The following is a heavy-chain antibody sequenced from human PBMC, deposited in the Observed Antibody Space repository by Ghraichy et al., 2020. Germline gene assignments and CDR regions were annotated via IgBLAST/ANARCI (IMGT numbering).Heavy chain of an antibody. V-gene: IGHV3-11*01. CDR2: IGGSGTDI. CDR3: ARFVAAIDY. Sequence: GGSLRLSCAASGITFHDKYMTWIRQAPGKGLEWVSYIGGSGTDISYADSVKGRFTISRDNAKNSLYLQMNSLRAEDTAVYYCARFVAAIDYWGQGTPVTVSS. D-gene: IGHD2-2*02. J-gene: IGHJ4*02. CDR1: GITFHDKY.